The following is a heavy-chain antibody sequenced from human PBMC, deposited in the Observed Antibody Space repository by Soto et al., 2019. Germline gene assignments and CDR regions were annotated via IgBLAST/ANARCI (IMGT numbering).Heavy chain of an antibody. V-gene: IGHV3-23*01. D-gene: IGHD2-15*01. CDR2: IRAAGTFT. CDR1: GFTFTKYD. CDR3: ARQVANYFDY. Sequence: GGSLRLSCAASGFTFTKYDMVWVRQAPGKGLEWVSAIRAAGTFTYDADSVKGWFTISRDNSKNSLYLEMKSLRAEDTAIYYCARQVANYFDYWGQGTLVTVSS. J-gene: IGHJ4*02.